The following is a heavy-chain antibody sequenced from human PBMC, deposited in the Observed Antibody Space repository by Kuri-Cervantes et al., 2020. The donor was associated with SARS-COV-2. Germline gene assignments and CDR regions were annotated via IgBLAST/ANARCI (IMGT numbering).Heavy chain of an antibody. CDR1: GYTFTSYY. V-gene: IGHV1-46*01. CDR2: INPSGGST. CDR3: VRFRYYDSSRHASDI. Sequence: ASVKVSCKASGYTFTSYYMHWVRQAPGQGLEWMGIINPSGGSTSYAQKFQGRVTMTRDTSTSTAYMELSRLRYDDTAVYYCVRFRYYDSSRHASDIWGQGTMVTVSS. D-gene: IGHD3-22*01. J-gene: IGHJ3*02.